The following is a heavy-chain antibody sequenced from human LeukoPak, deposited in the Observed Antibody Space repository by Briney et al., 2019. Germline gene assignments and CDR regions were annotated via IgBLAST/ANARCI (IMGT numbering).Heavy chain of an antibody. Sequence: GGSLRLSCAASGFTFSDYYMSWIRQAPGKGLEWVSYISSSGSTIYYADSVKGRFTISRDNAKNSLYLQMNSLRAEDTAVYYCARDSMIRGVSNYYYYMDVWGKGTTVTISS. CDR1: GFTFSDYY. CDR3: ARDSMIRGVSNYYYYMDV. J-gene: IGHJ6*03. CDR2: ISSSGSTI. D-gene: IGHD3-10*01. V-gene: IGHV3-11*04.